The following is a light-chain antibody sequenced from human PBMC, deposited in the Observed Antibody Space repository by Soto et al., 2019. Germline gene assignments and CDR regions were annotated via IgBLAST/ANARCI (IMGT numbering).Light chain of an antibody. Sequence: QSALTQPASVSGSPGQSITISCTGTSSDVGGYNYVSWYQPHPGKAPKLMIYDVNNRPSGGSNRFSGSKSGNTASLTISGLQAEDEGDYYCCSYTSIITLVFGGGTKVTVL. CDR2: DVN. J-gene: IGLJ2*01. CDR3: CSYTSIITLV. CDR1: SSDVGGYNY. V-gene: IGLV2-14*01.